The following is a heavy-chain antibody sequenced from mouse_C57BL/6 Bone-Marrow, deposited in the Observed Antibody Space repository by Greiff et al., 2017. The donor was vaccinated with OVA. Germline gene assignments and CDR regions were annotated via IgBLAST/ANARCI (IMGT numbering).Heavy chain of an antibody. D-gene: IGHD1-1*01. CDR2: ISSGGSYT. CDR1: GFTFSSYG. Sequence: EVMLVESGGDLVKPGGSLKLSCAASGFTFSSYGMSWVRQTPDKRLEWVATISSGGSYTYYPDSVKGRFTISRDNAKNTLYLQMSSLKSEDTAMYYCARQNYGSSYVYFDVWGTGTTVTVSS. J-gene: IGHJ1*03. V-gene: IGHV5-6*01. CDR3: ARQNYGSSYVYFDV.